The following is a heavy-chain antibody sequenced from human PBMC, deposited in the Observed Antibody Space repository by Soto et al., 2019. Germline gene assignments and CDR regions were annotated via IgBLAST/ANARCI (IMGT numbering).Heavy chain of an antibody. CDR2: IKQDGSES. V-gene: IGHV3-7*01. D-gene: IGHD6-19*01. CDR1: GFTLSPYW. J-gene: IGHJ6*02. Sequence: VGSLRLSCAASGFTLSPYWMNWVRQAPGKGLEWVANIKQDGSESYYGDSVKGRFIISRDNAKNSLYLQMNSLRAEDTAVYYCARDADASGWYHYGMDVWGQGTMVTVSS. CDR3: ARDADASGWYHYGMDV.